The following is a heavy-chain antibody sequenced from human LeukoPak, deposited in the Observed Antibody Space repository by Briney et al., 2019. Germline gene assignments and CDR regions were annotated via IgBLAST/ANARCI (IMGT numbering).Heavy chain of an antibody. CDR3: ARHPRDTALFTIDY. Sequence: GGTLRLSCAASGFTVSSNYMSWVRQSPGKGLEWVSGTSGSGGSRYYPDSVKGRFTISRDNSKNTLSLEMNSLRAEDTAVYYCARHPRDTALFTIDYWGQGTLVTVSS. D-gene: IGHD5-18*01. V-gene: IGHV3-23*01. CDR1: GFTVSSNY. J-gene: IGHJ4*02. CDR2: TSGSGGSR.